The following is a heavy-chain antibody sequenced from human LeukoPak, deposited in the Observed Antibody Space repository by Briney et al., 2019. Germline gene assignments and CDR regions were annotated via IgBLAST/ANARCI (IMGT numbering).Heavy chain of an antibody. Sequence: PGGSLRLSCAASGFTLSSYAMHWVRQAPGKGLEWVAVISYDGSNKYYADSVKGRFTISRDNSKNTLYLQMNSLRAEDTAVYYCARESGMGDDSSGYSEYFDYWGQGTLVTVSS. CDR1: GFTLSSYA. CDR2: ISYDGSNK. D-gene: IGHD3-22*01. J-gene: IGHJ4*02. CDR3: ARESGMGDDSSGYSEYFDY. V-gene: IGHV3-30-3*01.